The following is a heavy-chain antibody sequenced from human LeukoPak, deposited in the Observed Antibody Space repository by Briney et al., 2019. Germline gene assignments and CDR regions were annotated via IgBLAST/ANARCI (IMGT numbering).Heavy chain of an antibody. V-gene: IGHV4-39*01. J-gene: IGHJ4*02. Sequence: PSETLSLTCTVSGGSISSTIYYWGWIRQPPGKGLEWIGSIYYSGSTYYNPSLKSRVTISVDTSKNQFSLKLSSVTAADTAVYYCASQRITMIVVGFDYWGQGTLVTVSS. CDR3: ASQRITMIVVGFDY. CDR2: IYYSGST. CDR1: GGSISSTIYY. D-gene: IGHD3-22*01.